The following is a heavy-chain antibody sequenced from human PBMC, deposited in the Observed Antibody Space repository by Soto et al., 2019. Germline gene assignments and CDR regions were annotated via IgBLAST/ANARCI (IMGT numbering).Heavy chain of an antibody. CDR3: ASPSQPTKRVRSQYFQH. CDR1: GGSFSGYY. Sequence: QVQLQQWGAGLLKPSETLSLTCAVYGGSFSGYYWSWIHQPPGKGLEWIGEINHSGSTNYNPSLKSRVTISVDTSKNQFSLKLSSVTAADTAVYYCASPSQPTKRVRSQYFQHWGQGTLVTVSS. J-gene: IGHJ1*01. CDR2: INHSGST. V-gene: IGHV4-34*01. D-gene: IGHD4-17*01.